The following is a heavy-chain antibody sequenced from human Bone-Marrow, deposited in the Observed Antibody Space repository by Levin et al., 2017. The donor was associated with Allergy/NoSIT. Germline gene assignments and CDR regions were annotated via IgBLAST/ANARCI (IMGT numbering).Heavy chain of an antibody. CDR3: AKALRFCSSTSCYSDYFYGMDV. V-gene: IGHV3-23*01. CDR1: GFTFSNYA. J-gene: IGHJ6*02. CDR2: SSDSDGSS. D-gene: IGHD2-2*02. Sequence: GGSLRLSCAASGFTFSNYAMAWVRQAPGKGLEWVSGSSDSDGSSYYADSVKGRSTISRDNSKNTLYLQVNSLRAEDTAVYYCAKALRFCSSTSCYSDYFYGMDVWGQGTTVTVSS.